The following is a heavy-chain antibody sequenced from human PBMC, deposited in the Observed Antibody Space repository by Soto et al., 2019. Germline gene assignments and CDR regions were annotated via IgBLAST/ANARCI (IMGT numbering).Heavy chain of an antibody. CDR2: INQDGSES. CDR3: ARPARECSSPGCAN. J-gene: IGHJ4*02. Sequence: EVQLVESGGGLVQPGGSLRLSCVVSGLTFSNYWMSWVRQAPGKGLEWVANINQDGSESYYVDPVKGRFTISRDNAKNSLYLQMTSLRAEDTAVYYCARPARECSSPGCANWGQGTLVTVSS. D-gene: IGHD2-2*01. CDR1: GLTFSNYW. V-gene: IGHV3-7*01.